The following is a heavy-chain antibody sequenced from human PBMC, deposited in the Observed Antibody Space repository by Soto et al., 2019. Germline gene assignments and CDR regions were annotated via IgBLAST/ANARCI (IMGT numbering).Heavy chain of an antibody. CDR2: IYYSGST. CDR3: ASHSMVRGAFNWFDP. V-gene: IGHV4-39*01. J-gene: IGHJ5*02. D-gene: IGHD3-10*01. Sequence: NPSETLSLTCTVSGGSISSSSYYWGWIRQPPGKGLEWIGSIYYSGSTYYNPSLKSRVTISVDTSKNQFSLKLSSVTAADTAVYYCASHSMVRGAFNWFDPWGQGTLVTVSS. CDR1: GGSISSSSYY.